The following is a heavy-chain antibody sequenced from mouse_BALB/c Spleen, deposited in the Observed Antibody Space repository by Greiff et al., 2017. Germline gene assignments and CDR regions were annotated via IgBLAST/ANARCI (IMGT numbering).Heavy chain of an antibody. D-gene: IGHD1-1*01. CDR1: GFNIKDYY. CDR2: IDPENGNT. CDR3: ARTSTVDAMDY. V-gene: IGHV14-1*02. Sequence: EVMLVESGAELVRPGALVKLSCKASGFNIKDYYMHWVKQRPEQGLEWIGWIDPENGNTIYDPKFQGKASITADTSSNTAYLQLSSLTSEDTAVYYCARTSTVDAMDYWGQGTSVTVSS. J-gene: IGHJ4*01.